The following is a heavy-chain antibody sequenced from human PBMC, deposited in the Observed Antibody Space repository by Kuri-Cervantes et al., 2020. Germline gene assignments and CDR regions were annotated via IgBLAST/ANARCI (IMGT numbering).Heavy chain of an antibody. CDR3: ARDYPGDHDAFDI. CDR2: SNAGNGNT. D-gene: IGHD3-16*01. J-gene: IGHJ3*02. CDR1: GYTFTSYA. V-gene: IGHV1-3*01. Sequence: ASVKVSCKASGYTFTSYAMHWVRQAPGQRLEWMGWSNAGNGNTNYVQKLQGRVTMTTDTSTSTVYMELRSLRSDDTAVYFCARDYPGDHDAFDIWGQGTMVTVSS.